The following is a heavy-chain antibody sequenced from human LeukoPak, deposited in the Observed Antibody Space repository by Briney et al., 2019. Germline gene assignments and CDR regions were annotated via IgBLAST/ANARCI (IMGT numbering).Heavy chain of an antibody. CDR1: GYSISSGYY. CDR3: ARWDLQWLRAFDI. D-gene: IGHD6-19*01. Sequence: SETLSLTCTVSGYSISSGYYWGWIRQPPGKGLEWIGSIYHSGSTYYNPSLKSRVTISVDTSKNQFSLKLSSVTAADTAVYYCARWDLQWLRAFDIWGQGTMVTVSS. V-gene: IGHV4-38-2*02. J-gene: IGHJ3*02. CDR2: IYHSGST.